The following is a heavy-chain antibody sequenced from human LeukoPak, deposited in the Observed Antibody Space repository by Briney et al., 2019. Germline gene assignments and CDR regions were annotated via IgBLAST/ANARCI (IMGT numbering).Heavy chain of an antibody. CDR1: GGSFSTYY. Sequence: PSETLSLTCAVYGGSFSTYYWNWIRQSPGKGLEWIGEIKHSGSTNSNPSLKSRVTILIDTSKNQFSLKLSSVTAADTAVYYCARFPCSGDSCYSGIRAFDIWGQGTMVIVSS. CDR3: ARFPCSGDSCYSGIRAFDI. J-gene: IGHJ3*02. V-gene: IGHV4-34*01. D-gene: IGHD2-15*01. CDR2: IKHSGST.